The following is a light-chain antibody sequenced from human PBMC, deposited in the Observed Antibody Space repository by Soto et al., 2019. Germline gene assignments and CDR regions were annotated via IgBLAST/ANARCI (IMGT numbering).Light chain of an antibody. V-gene: IGKV3-20*01. CDR2: GAS. CDR1: QSVTINY. J-gene: IGKJ3*01. Sequence: EIVLTQSPGTLSLSPGKRATLSCRASQSVTINYLAWYQQKPGQAPRLLIYGASTRATGIPDRFTGSGSGTDFTLTISRLEPEDFAVYFCQQYGSSPFTFGPGTKVDIK. CDR3: QQYGSSPFT.